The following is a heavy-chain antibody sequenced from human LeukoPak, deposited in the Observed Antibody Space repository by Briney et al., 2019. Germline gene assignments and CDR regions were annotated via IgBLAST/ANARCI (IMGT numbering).Heavy chain of an antibody. D-gene: IGHD2-21*01. CDR2: INAGNGNT. CDR1: GYTFTSYA. CDR3: ARDSPIKSFDY. V-gene: IGHV1-3*01. J-gene: IGHJ4*02. Sequence: GASVKVSCKASGYTFTSYAMHWVRQAPGQRLEWMGWINAGNGNTKYSQKFQGRVTMTRDTSTSTVYMELSSLRSEDTAVYYCARDSPIKSFDYWGQGTLVSVSS.